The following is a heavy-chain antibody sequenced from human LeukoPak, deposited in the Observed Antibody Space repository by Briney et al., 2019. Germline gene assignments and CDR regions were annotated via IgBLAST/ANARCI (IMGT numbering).Heavy chain of an antibody. CDR3: AKDGRDILTGYYAY. CDR1: GFTFDDYA. Sequence: GGSLRLSCAVSGFTFDDYAMHWVRQAPGKGLEWVSGISWNSGSIGYADSVKGRFTISRDNAKNSLYLQMNSLRAEDTALYYCAKDGRDILTGYYAYWGQGTLVTVSS. V-gene: IGHV3-9*01. J-gene: IGHJ4*02. D-gene: IGHD3-9*01. CDR2: ISWNSGSI.